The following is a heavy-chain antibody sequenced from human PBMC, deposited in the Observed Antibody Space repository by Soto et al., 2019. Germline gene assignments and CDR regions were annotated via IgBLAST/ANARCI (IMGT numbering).Heavy chain of an antibody. CDR2: INHSGST. V-gene: IGHV4-34*01. D-gene: IGHD3-22*01. CDR3: ARYYDSSGYYPDY. Sequence: QVQLQQWGAGLLKPSETLSLTCAVYGGSFSGYYWSWIRQPPGKGLEWIGEINHSGSTNYNPSLKSRVTISVDTSKNQCSLKLSSVTAADTAVYYCARYYDSSGYYPDYWGQGTLVTVSS. CDR1: GGSFSGYY. J-gene: IGHJ4*02.